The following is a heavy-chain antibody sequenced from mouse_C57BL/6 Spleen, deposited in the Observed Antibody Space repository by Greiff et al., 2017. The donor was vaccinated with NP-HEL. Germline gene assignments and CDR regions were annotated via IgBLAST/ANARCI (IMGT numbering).Heavy chain of an antibody. CDR3: AKNYYYGSSSYYYAMDY. D-gene: IGHD1-1*01. V-gene: IGHV2-5*01. J-gene: IGHJ4*01. CDR1: GFSLTSYG. Sequence: VQRVESGPGLVQPSQSLSITCTVSGFSLTSYGVHWVRQSPGKGLEWLGVIWRGGSTDYNAAFMSRLSITKDNSKSQVFFKMNSLQADDTAIYYCAKNYYYGSSSYYYAMDYWGQGTSVTVSS. CDR2: IWRGGST.